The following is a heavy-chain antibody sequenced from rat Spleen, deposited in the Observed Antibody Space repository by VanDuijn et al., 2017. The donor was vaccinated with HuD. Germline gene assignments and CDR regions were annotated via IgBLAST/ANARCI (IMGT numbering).Heavy chain of an antibody. CDR3: ARTGGYPHWFAY. D-gene: IGHD1-12*03. CDR2: ISYGDSSGHSST. J-gene: IGHJ3*01. CDR1: GFTFSDYG. Sequence: EVQLVESGGGLVQPGRSLKLSCAASGFTFSDYGVAWVRQAPTKGLEWVATISYGDSSGHSSTYYRDSVKGRFTISRDNAKSTLSLQMDSLRSEDTANDYCARTGGYPHWFAYWGQGTLVTVSS. V-gene: IGHV5-29*01.